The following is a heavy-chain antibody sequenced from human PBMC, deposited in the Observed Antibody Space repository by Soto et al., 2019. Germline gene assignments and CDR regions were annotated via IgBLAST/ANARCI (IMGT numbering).Heavy chain of an antibody. Sequence: GXSLRLACAASGFTFSSYDLHWIRQATGKGLEWVSAIGTAGDTYYPGSVKGRFTISRENAKNSLYLQMNSLRAEDTAVYYCARTRRRDYYYGMDVWGQGTTVTVSS. CDR3: ARTRRRDYYYGMDV. V-gene: IGHV3-13*01. CDR1: GFTFSSYD. CDR2: IGTAGDT. J-gene: IGHJ6*02.